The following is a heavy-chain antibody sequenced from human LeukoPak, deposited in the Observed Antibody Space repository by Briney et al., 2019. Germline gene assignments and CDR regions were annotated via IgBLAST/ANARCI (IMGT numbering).Heavy chain of an antibody. V-gene: IGHV5-51*01. J-gene: IGHJ6*04. D-gene: IGHD3-10*01. CDR3: ARVGAYAGSGSYHCYYGMDV. CDR2: IYPGDSDT. CDR1: GYSFTSYW. Sequence: GESLKISCKGSGYSFTSYWIGWVRQMPGKGLEWMGIIYPGDSDTRYSPSFQGQVTISADKSISTAYLQWSSLKASDTAMYYCARVGAYAGSGSYHCYYGMDVWGKGTTVTVSS.